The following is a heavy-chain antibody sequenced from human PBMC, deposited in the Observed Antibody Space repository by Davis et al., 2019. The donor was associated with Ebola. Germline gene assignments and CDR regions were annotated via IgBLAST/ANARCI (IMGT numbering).Heavy chain of an antibody. V-gene: IGHV6-1*01. D-gene: IGHD3/OR15-3a*01. J-gene: IGHJ4*02. CDR1: GDSVFGKNGA. Sequence: PSETLSLTCAISGDSVFGKNGAWNWIRQSPSRGLEWLGRTYYNSKWYNDYAVSVKSRITIKPDTSKNQFSLHLNSVTPGDTAVYYCARGWLRTGLDYWGQGTLVTVSS. CDR3: ARGWLRTGLDY. CDR2: TYYNSKWYN.